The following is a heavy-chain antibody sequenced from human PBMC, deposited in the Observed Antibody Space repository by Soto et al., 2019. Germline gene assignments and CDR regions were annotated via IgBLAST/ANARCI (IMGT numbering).Heavy chain of an antibody. J-gene: IGHJ2*01. D-gene: IGHD4-17*01. V-gene: IGHV4-34*01. CDR2: INHSGST. CDR1: GGSFSGYY. Sequence: QVQLQQWGAGLLKPSETLSLTCAVYGGSFSGYYWSWIRQPPGKGLEWIGEINHSGSTNYNPSLKSRVTISVDTSKNQFSLKLSSVTAADTAVYYCARGDGARSYWYFDLWGRGTLVTVSS. CDR3: ARGDGARSYWYFDL.